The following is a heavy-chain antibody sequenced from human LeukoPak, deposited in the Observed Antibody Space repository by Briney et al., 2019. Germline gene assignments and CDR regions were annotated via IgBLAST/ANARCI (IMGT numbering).Heavy chain of an antibody. J-gene: IGHJ6*03. Sequence: PGGSLRLSCAASGFTFSSYSMNWVRQAPGKGLEWVSYISSSSSTMYYADSVKGRFTISRDNAKNSLYLQMNSLRAEDTAVYYCAKGGTYYYYMDVWGKGTTVTVSS. CDR1: GFTFSSYS. CDR2: ISSSSSTM. CDR3: AKGGTYYYYMDV. V-gene: IGHV3-48*01.